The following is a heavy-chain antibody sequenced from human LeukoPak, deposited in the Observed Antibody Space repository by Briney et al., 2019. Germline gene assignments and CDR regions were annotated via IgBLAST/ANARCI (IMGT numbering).Heavy chain of an antibody. J-gene: IGHJ4*02. CDR2: IYYSGNT. CDR1: GGPISSYY. CDR3: ARRTGYLYYFDY. V-gene: IGHV4-59*01. D-gene: IGHD3/OR15-3a*01. Sequence: SETLSLTCTVSGGPISSYYWIWIRQPPGKGLEWIGYIYYSGNTNYNPSLKSRVTISVDTSKNQFSLKLSSVTAADTAVYYCARRTGYLYYFDYWGQGTLVTVSS.